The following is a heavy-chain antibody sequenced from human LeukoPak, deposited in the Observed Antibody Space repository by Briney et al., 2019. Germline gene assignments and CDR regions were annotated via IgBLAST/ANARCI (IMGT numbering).Heavy chain of an antibody. Sequence: ASVKVSCKASGYTFTSYDINWVRQATGQGLEWMGWMNPNSGNAGYAQKFQGRVTMTRNTSISTAYMELSSLRSEDTAVYYCARLPRDYYYYYGMDVWCQGTTVTVSS. CDR2: MNPNSGNA. CDR1: GYTFTSYD. D-gene: IGHD3-10*01. V-gene: IGHV1-8*01. J-gene: IGHJ6*02. CDR3: ARLPRDYYYYYGMDV.